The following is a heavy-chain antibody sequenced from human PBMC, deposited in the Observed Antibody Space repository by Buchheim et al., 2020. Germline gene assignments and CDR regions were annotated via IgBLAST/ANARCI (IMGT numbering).Heavy chain of an antibody. CDR2: ISGSGFGT. V-gene: IGHV3-23*01. CDR3: AKDGGKTSWGISPLYYFDH. D-gene: IGHD7-27*01. J-gene: IGHJ4*02. Sequence: EVQLLESGGGLARPGGSLRLSCAGSGFTSTSYGMSWVRQAPGRGLEWVAGISGSGFGTWYADSVKGRFTISRDHSKKTLYLQMDSLRVEDTAVYYCAKDGGKTSWGISPLYYFDHWGQGSL. CDR1: GFTSTSYG.